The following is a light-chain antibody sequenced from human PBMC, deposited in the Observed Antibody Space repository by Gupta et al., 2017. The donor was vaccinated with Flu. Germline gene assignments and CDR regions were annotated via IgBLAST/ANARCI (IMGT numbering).Light chain of an antibody. CDR3: SSYAGSSTFWI. V-gene: IGLV2-11*01. Sequence: QSALTQPRSVSGSPGQSSTISCNGSSSDVGGYNYVSWYQQYPGKAPNLLIYEVTKRPSGGPDRFSGSKSGNTASLTISGLQADDEADYYCSSYAGSSTFWIFGGGTQVTVL. CDR1: SSDVGGYNY. J-gene: IGLJ2*01. CDR2: EVT.